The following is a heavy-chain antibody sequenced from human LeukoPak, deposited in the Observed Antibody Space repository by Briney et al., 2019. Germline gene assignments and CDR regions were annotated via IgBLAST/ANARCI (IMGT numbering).Heavy chain of an antibody. CDR1: GFTFSSYA. CDR2: ISGSGGST. Sequence: PGGSLRLSCAASGFTFSSYAMSWVRQASGKGLEWVSAISGSGGSTYYADSVKGRFTISRDNSKNTLYLQMNSLRAEDTAVYYCAKSGRQLSDPGRLDLWGRGTLVTVSS. J-gene: IGHJ2*01. V-gene: IGHV3-23*01. D-gene: IGHD5-18*01. CDR3: AKSGRQLSDPGRLDL.